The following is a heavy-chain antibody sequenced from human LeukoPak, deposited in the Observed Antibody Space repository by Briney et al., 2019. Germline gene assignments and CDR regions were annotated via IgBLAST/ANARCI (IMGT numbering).Heavy chain of an antibody. D-gene: IGHD2-21*01. J-gene: IGHJ3*02. CDR1: GFTFSTYA. CDR2: ISHSGSI. Sequence: GGSLRLSCAASGFTFSTYAMNWVRQAPGKGLEWVSSISHSGSISYADSVKGRFTISRDNSKNTLYLQMSSLRAEDTAIYYCAKELTERWVIDAFDIWGQGTVVAVSS. V-gene: IGHV3-23*01. CDR3: AKELTERWVIDAFDI.